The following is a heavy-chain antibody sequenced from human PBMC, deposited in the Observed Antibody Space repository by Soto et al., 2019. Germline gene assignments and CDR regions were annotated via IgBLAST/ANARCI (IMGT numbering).Heavy chain of an antibody. J-gene: IGHJ5*02. Sequence: QLVQSGAEVRKPGASVKVSCKASGYTFTDYFIHWVRQAPGQGLDWMGWINPHSGATDYAQRFQGRVTMTRDTSISTVYMERSSLSSDDTAVFYCATSRGYSGYDGWYDPWGQGTLVIVSS. D-gene: IGHD5-12*01. CDR2: INPHSGAT. CDR3: ATSRGYSGYDGWYDP. V-gene: IGHV1-2*02. CDR1: GYTFTDYF.